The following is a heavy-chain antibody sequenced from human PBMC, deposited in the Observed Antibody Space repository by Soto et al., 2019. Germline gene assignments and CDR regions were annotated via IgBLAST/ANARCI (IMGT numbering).Heavy chain of an antibody. D-gene: IGHD3-10*01. CDR2: IYYSGST. CDR3: ARGRITMVRGVSTIDY. CDR1: GGSISSGGYY. Sequence: SATLSLTCTVSGGSISSGGYYWSWIRQHPGKGLEWIGYIYYSGSTYYNPSLKSRVTISVDTSKNQFSLKLSSVTAADTAVYYCARGRITMVRGVSTIDYWGQGTLVTVSS. V-gene: IGHV4-31*03. J-gene: IGHJ4*02.